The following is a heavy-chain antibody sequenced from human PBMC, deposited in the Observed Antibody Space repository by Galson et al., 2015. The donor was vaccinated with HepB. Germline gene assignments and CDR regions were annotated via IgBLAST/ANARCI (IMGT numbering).Heavy chain of an antibody. J-gene: IGHJ3*02. CDR1: GDSVSSNSAA. V-gene: IGHV6-1*01. CDR3: ARDLEAVAGTFAFDI. CDR2: TYYRSKWYK. D-gene: IGHD6-19*01. Sequence: CAISGDSVSSNSAAWNWIRQSPSRGLEWLGRTYYRSKWYKDYAVSVKSQITINPDTSKNQFSLQLNSVTPEDTAVYYCARDLEAVAGTFAFDIWGQGTMVTVSS.